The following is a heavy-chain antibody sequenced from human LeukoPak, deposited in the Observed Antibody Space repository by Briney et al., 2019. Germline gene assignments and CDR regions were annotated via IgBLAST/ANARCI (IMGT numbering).Heavy chain of an antibody. CDR3: SAQLDAFDM. J-gene: IGHJ3*02. CDR2: ISSSSSPI. CDR1: GFTFSSYS. Sequence: RGSLRLSCAASGFTFSSYSVNWVRQAPGKGLEWVSYISSSSSPIYYADSVKGRCPISRENAKNSLYLQMNTLRAEDTSVFGCSAQLDAFDMWGEGTMVTVSS. D-gene: IGHD6-13*01. V-gene: IGHV3-48*01.